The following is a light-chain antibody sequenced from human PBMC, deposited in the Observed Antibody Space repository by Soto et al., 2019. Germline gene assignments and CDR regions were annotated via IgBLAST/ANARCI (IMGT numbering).Light chain of an antibody. J-gene: IGLJ1*01. CDR1: KLGDKY. V-gene: IGLV3-1*01. CDR3: QAWDSSTPV. Sequence: SYELTQPPSVSVSPGQTASITCSGDKLGDKYACWYQQKPGQSPVLVIYQDSKRPSGIPERLSGSNSGNTATLTISGTQAMDEADYYCQAWDSSTPVFGTGTKVTV. CDR2: QDS.